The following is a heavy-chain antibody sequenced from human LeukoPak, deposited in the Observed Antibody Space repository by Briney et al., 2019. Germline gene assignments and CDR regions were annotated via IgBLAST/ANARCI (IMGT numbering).Heavy chain of an antibody. D-gene: IGHD4-23*01. V-gene: IGHV3-11*01. CDR1: GFTFSDYY. J-gene: IGHJ4*02. CDR2: ISSSGSTI. CDR3: AKDRRRVVTLFDY. Sequence: GGSLRLSCAASGFTFSDYYMSWIRQAPGKGLEWVSYISSSGSTIYYADSVKGRFTISRDNAKNTLYLQMNSLRAEDTAVYYCAKDRRRVVTLFDYWGQGTLVTVSS.